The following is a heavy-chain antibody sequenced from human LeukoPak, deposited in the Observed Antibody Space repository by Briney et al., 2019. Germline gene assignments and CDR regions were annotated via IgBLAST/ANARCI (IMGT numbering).Heavy chain of an antibody. CDR2: IIPIFGTA. J-gene: IGHJ4*02. CDR1: GYTFTGYY. Sequence: SVKVSCKASGYTFTGYYIHWVRQAPGHGLEGMGGIIPIFGTANYAQKFQGRVTIITDESTSTAYMELSSLRSEDTAVYYCASFGGYHPSEHYWGQGTLVTVSS. V-gene: IGHV1-69*05. CDR3: ASFGGYHPSEHY. D-gene: IGHD3-22*01.